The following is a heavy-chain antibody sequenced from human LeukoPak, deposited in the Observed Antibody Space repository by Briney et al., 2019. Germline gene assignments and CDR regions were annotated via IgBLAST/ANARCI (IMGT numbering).Heavy chain of an antibody. CDR3: ARDPGVPAAPLDY. CDR2: LSISGSFI. Sequence: GASLRPSFAASGFTFSPYSMKLVRQAGRNGLDLVSYLSISGSFIYYADSVKGRFTVSRDNAKNLLFLQMDSLRVEDTAVYYCARDPGVPAAPLDYWGLGTLVTVSS. CDR1: GFTFSPYS. J-gene: IGHJ4*02. V-gene: IGHV3-21*01. D-gene: IGHD2-2*01.